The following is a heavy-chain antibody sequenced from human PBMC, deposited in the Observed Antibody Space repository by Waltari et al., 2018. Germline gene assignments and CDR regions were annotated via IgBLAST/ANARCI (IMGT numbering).Heavy chain of an antibody. CDR2: IIPIFGKA. CDR1: GGTFSSYA. D-gene: IGHD3-10*01. Sequence: QVQLVQSGAEVKKPGSSVKVSCKASGGTFSSYAISWVRQAPGQGLEWMGGIIPIFGKANYAQKCKGRVTITTDESTSTAYMELSSLRSEDTAVYYCARGIMEVRGPTYYYYYYMDVWGKGTTVTVSS. J-gene: IGHJ6*03. V-gene: IGHV1-69*05. CDR3: ARGIMEVRGPTYYYYYYMDV.